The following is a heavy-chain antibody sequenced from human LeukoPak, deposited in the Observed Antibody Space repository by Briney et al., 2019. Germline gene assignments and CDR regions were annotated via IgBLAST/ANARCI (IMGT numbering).Heavy chain of an antibody. V-gene: IGHV4-31*03. CDR2: IYYSGST. CDR3: ARVVGSSGWYGAFDI. J-gene: IGHJ3*02. Sequence: PSETLSLTCTVSGGSISSGGYYWSWIRQHPGKGLEWIGYIYYSGSTYYNPSLKSRVTISVDTSKNQFSLKLSSVTAADTAVYYCARVVGSSGWYGAFDIWGQGTMVTVSS. CDR1: GGSISSGGYY. D-gene: IGHD6-19*01.